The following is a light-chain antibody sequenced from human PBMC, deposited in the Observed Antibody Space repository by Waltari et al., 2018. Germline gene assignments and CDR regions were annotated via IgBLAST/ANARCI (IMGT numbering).Light chain of an antibody. V-gene: IGKV4-1*01. J-gene: IGKJ2*01. CDR3: QHYYTPSYT. Sequence: DIVMTPSPDSLAVSLGGRATINCKFSQRVLFTSNSKNYLAWYQQKPGQPPKLPNYWASTRASGVPDRVRGSGSGTDFTHTISSLQAEDVAVYYCQHYYTPSYTFGQGTKLEIK. CDR2: WAS. CDR1: QRVLFTSNSKNY.